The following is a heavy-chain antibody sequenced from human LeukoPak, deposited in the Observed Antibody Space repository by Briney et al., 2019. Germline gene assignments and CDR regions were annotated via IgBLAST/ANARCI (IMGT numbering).Heavy chain of an antibody. D-gene: IGHD3-22*01. V-gene: IGHV4-61*02. CDR2: IYISGST. CDR3: ARADRSGYFGNVVAFDI. J-gene: IGHJ3*02. Sequence: SETLSLTCTVSGGSINSGSYSWTWLRQPAGTGLEWIGRIYISGSTNYTPSLKSRVTISVDTSKNQFSLKLSSVTAADTAVYYCARADRSGYFGNVVAFDIWGQGTMVTVSS. CDR1: GGSINSGSYS.